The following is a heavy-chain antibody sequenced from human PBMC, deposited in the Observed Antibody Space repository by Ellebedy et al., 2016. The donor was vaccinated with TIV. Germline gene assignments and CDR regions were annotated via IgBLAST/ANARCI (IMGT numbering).Heavy chain of an antibody. D-gene: IGHD3-22*01. CDR2: ISPDGGSV. CDR1: GFSFSTYW. Sequence: GGSLRLSCAASGFSFSTYWMHWVRQAPGKGLMWISRISPDGGSVRYADSVKGRFTISRDNAENTLYLQMNSLRAEDTAVYYCARDVDSSGYYTVLYWGQGTLVTVSS. CDR3: ARDVDSSGYYTVLY. J-gene: IGHJ4*02. V-gene: IGHV3-74*01.